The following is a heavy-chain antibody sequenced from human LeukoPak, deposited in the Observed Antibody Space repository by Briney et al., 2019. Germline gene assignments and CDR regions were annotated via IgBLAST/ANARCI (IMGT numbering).Heavy chain of an antibody. CDR1: GYTFTGYY. V-gene: IGHV1-2*02. D-gene: IGHD3-16*02. Sequence: ASVKVSCKASGYTFTGYYMHWVRQAPGQGLEWMGWINPNSGGTNYAQKFQGRVTMTRDTSISTAYMELSRLRSDDTAVYYCARGALGLRLGELSLSSPVDYWGQGTLATVSS. CDR2: INPNSGGT. J-gene: IGHJ4*02. CDR3: ARGALGLRLGELSLSSPVDY.